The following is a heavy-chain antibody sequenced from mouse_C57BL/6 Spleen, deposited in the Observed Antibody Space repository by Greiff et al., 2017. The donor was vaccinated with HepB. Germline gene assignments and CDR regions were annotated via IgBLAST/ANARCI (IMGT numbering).Heavy chain of an antibody. CDR3: TRRGRRCWYFDV. Sequence: QVQLQQSGAELVRPGASVTLSCKASGYTFTDYEMHWVKQTPVHGLEWIGAIDPGTGGTAYNQKFKGKAILTADKSSSTAYMELRSLTSEDSAVYYCTRRGRRCWYFDVWGTGTTVTVSS. CDR1: GYTFTDYE. CDR2: IDPGTGGT. D-gene: IGHD1-1*01. J-gene: IGHJ1*03. V-gene: IGHV1-15*01.